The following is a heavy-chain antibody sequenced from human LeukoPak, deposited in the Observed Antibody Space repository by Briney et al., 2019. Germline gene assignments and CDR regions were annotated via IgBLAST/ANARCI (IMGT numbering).Heavy chain of an antibody. V-gene: IGHV1-18*01. D-gene: IGHD4-17*01. CDR3: ARDRDGVDWFDP. Sequence: GASVKVSCKASGYTFTSYGISWVRQAPGQGLEWMGWISTYNGNTNYAQKLQGRVTMTTGTSTSTAYMELRSLRSDDTAVYYCARDRDGVDWFDPWGQGTLVTVSS. J-gene: IGHJ5*02. CDR1: GYTFTSYG. CDR2: ISTYNGNT.